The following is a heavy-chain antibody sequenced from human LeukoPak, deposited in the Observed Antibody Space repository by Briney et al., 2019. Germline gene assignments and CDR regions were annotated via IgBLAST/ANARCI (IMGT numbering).Heavy chain of an antibody. CDR2: ISNDGNSK. V-gene: IGHV3-30*18. CDR1: GFTFSSYG. J-gene: IGHJ4*02. D-gene: IGHD3-10*01. Sequence: GGSLRLSCAASGFTFSSYGMHWVRQAPGKGLEWVAVISNDGNSKYYGDSVKGRFTISRDNSKNTLYLQMNSLRAEDTAVYYCAKDVAYYYGSGSDFWGQGTLVTVSS. CDR3: AKDVAYYYGSGSDF.